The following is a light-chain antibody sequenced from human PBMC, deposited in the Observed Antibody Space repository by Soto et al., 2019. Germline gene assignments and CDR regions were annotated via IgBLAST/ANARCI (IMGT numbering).Light chain of an antibody. CDR2: DVT. V-gene: IGLV2-8*01. CDR3: MCYAGGNNWV. J-gene: IGLJ3*02. CDR1: SSDVGTHGY. Sequence: QSVLTQPPSASGSPGQSVTISCTGTSSDVGTHGYVSWYQQHAGKAPKLMIYDVTKRPSGVPDRFSGSKSANTASLTVSGLQAEDEADYYCMCYAGGNNWVFGGVTQLTV.